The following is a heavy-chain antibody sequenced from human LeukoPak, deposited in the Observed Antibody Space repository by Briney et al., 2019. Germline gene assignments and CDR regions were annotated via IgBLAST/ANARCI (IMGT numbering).Heavy chain of an antibody. Sequence: GGSLRLSCAASGFPFSSYSMHWVRQAPGNGLEWVAVISNDGSHKYYADSVKGRFIISRDNSKNTLSLQMNTLRPDDTAVFYCARDPNRLADYGGDYFDHWGQGTLVSVSS. J-gene: IGHJ4*02. CDR1: GFPFSSYS. CDR2: ISNDGSHK. CDR3: ARDPNRLADYGGDYFDH. V-gene: IGHV3-30*04. D-gene: IGHD4-23*01.